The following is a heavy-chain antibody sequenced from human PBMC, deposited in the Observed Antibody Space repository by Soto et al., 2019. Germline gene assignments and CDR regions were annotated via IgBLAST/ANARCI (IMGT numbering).Heavy chain of an antibody. Sequence: LSLPCAVYGGSFSGYYWSWIRQPPGKGLEWIGEINHSGSTNYNPSLKSRVTISVDTSKNQFSLKLSSVTAADTAVYYCARDQGFLEWLLYRSNWFDPWGQGTLVTV. CDR3: ARDQGFLEWLLYRSNWFDP. CDR1: GGSFSGYY. D-gene: IGHD3-3*01. V-gene: IGHV4-34*01. CDR2: INHSGST. J-gene: IGHJ5*02.